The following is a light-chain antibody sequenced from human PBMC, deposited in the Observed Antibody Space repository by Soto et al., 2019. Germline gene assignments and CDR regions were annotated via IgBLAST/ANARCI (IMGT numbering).Light chain of an antibody. J-gene: IGKJ4*01. CDR3: QKYDGAPLT. Sequence: DIQMTQSPSSLSASVGDRVTITCRAGQDINIYLAWYQQKPGKVTKLLISAASTLHSGVPSRFSGSGSGTDFTLTIRSLQPEDVATYYCQKYDGAPLTFGGGTKVEIK. CDR2: AAS. V-gene: IGKV1-27*01. CDR1: QDINIY.